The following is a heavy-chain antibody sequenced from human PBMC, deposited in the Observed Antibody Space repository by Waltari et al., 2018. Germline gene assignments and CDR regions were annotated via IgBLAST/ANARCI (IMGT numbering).Heavy chain of an antibody. CDR3: VRHRTTYPLEIDY. V-gene: IGHV5-10-1*01. J-gene: IGHJ4*02. CDR1: GYSFTSHG. Sequence: EVQLVQSGAEVKKPEESLRILCEGSGYSFTSHGTSWVSQVPGKGLGWVGRIDPSDSFRNYGPAFEGHVTISVDQSLRTAYLQWDSLKASDTAIYYCVRHRTTYPLEIDYWGQGTLVTVSS. D-gene: IGHD2-2*01. CDR2: IDPSDSFR.